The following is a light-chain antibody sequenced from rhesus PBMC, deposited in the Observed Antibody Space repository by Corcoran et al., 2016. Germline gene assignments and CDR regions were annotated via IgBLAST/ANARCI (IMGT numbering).Light chain of an antibody. J-gene: IGKJ2*01. CDR3: QQHYSSPYS. CDR1: QSLLYSSNSKNY. CDR2: WAS. Sequence: DIVMTQSPDSLAVSLGERVTINCKSSQSLLYSSNSKNYLAWYQQKPGQAPKLLIYWASTRESGVPNRFSGCWSGTHFTLTISGLQAEDVAVYYCQQHYSSPYSFGQGTKLEIK. V-gene: IGKV4-1*01.